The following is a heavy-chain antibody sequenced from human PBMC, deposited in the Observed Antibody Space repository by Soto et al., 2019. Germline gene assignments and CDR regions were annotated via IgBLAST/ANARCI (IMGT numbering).Heavy chain of an antibody. CDR1: GFTVSSNY. J-gene: IGHJ5*02. D-gene: IGHD6-19*01. Sequence: GGSLRLSCAASGFTVSSNYMSWVRQAPGKGLEWVSVIYSGGSTYYADSVKGRFTISRDNCKNTLYLQMNSLRAEDTAVYYCASYSSGWVGFDPWGQATLVTVSS. CDR2: IYSGGST. CDR3: ASYSSGWVGFDP. V-gene: IGHV3-66*01.